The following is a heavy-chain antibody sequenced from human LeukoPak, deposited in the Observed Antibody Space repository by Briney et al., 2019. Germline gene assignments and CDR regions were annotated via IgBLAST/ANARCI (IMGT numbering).Heavy chain of an antibody. Sequence: PSETLSLTCTVSGGSISSSSYYWSWIRQPAGKGLEWIGRIYTSGSTNYNPSLKSRVTISVDTSKNQFSLKLSSVTAADTAVYYCAREKTLPYSSSWYLFDYWGQGTLVTVSS. V-gene: IGHV4-61*02. J-gene: IGHJ4*02. CDR1: GGSISSSSYY. CDR3: AREKTLPYSSSWYLFDY. CDR2: IYTSGST. D-gene: IGHD6-13*01.